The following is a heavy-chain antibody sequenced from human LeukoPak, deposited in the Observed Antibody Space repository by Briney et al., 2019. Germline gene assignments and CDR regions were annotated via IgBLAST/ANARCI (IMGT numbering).Heavy chain of an antibody. D-gene: IGHD1-26*01. CDR1: RATFSSYA. CDR2: ISAYNGNT. CDR3: ARDRGVGATIRFDY. J-gene: IGHJ4*02. V-gene: IGHV1-18*01. Sequence: ASPKLSYKAARATFSSYAISWVRQAPGQGLEWMGWISAYNGNTNYAQKLQGRVTMTTDTSTSTAYMELRSLRSDDAAVYYCARDRGVGATIRFDYWGQGTLVTVSS.